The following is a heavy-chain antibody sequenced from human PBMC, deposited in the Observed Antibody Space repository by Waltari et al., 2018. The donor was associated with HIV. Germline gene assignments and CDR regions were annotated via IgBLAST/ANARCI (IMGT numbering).Heavy chain of an antibody. V-gene: IGHV1-69*01. D-gene: IGHD3-22*01. J-gene: IGHJ4*02. CDR1: GGTFSSYA. CDR3: VLGAGYYYDSSGPFDY. CDR2: IIPILGTA. Sequence: QVQLVQSGAEAKKPGSSVKVSCKASGGTFSSYAISWVRQAPGQGREWMGGIIPILGTANYAQKFQGRVTITADESTSTAYMELSSLRSEDTAVYYCVLGAGYYYDSSGPFDYWGQGTLVTVSS.